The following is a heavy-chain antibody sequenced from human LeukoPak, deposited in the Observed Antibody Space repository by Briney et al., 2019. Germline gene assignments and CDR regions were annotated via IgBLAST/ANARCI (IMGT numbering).Heavy chain of an antibody. J-gene: IGHJ6*03. Sequence: SETLSLTCTVSGGSISSSSYYWGWIRQPPGKGLEWIGSIYYSGSTYYNPSLKSRVTISVDTSKNQFSLKLSSVTAADTAVYYCASIDGSSWYLHYMDVWGKGTTVTVSS. CDR1: GGSISSSSYY. CDR2: IYYSGST. V-gene: IGHV4-39*07. D-gene: IGHD6-13*01. CDR3: ASIDGSSWYLHYMDV.